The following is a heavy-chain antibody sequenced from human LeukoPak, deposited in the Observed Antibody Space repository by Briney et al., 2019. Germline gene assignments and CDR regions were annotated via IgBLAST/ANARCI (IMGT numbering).Heavy chain of an antibody. D-gene: IGHD3-10*01. J-gene: IGHJ4*02. V-gene: IGHV4-30-2*03. Sequence: SQTLSLTCAVSGGSISSGGYSWSWIRQPPGRGLEWIGYIYYNGITYYNPSLKSRVTISVDTSKYQFSLKLTSVTAADTAVYYCARQGGYGSGSYDYWGQGTLVTVSS. CDR2: IYYNGIT. CDR3: ARQGGYGSGSYDY. CDR1: GGSISSGGYS.